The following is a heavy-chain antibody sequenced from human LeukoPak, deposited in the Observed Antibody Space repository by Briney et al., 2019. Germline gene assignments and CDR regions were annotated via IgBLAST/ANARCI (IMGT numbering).Heavy chain of an antibody. CDR2: INHSGST. Sequence: SETLSLTCAVYGGSFRDYYWSWIRQPPGKGLEWIGEINHSGSTNYNPSLKSRVTISVDTSKRQFSLNLRSVTAADTAVYYCATDLWLGQLLSIYWGQGTLVTVSS. D-gene: IGHD3-10*01. V-gene: IGHV4-34*01. CDR1: GGSFRDYY. J-gene: IGHJ4*02. CDR3: ATDLWLGQLLSIY.